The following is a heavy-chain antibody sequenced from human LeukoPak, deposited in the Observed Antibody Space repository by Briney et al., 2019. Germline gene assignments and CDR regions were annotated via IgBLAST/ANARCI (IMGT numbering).Heavy chain of an antibody. J-gene: IGHJ3*02. CDR2: IYYSGST. V-gene: IGHV4-39*07. Sequence: PSQTLSLTCTVSGGSISSGDYYWSWIRQPPGKGLEWMGSIYYSGSTCYSPSLKSRVSISVDTSKNQFSLKLSSVTAADTAVYYCARGRVSPRGYRPTGVTFDIWGQGTIVTVSS. D-gene: IGHD3-16*02. CDR3: ARGRVSPRGYRPTGVTFDI. CDR1: GGSISSGDYY.